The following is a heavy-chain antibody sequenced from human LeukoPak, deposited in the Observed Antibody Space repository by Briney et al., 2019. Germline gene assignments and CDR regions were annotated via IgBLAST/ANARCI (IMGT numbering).Heavy chain of an antibody. D-gene: IGHD6-19*01. CDR2: ISGSGGST. Sequence: PGGSLRLSCAASGFTFSGYGMNWVRQAPGKGLEWVSAISGSGGSTYYADSVKGRFTISRDNSKSTLYLEMNSLRAEDSAVYYCAKPHVAVARWFDPWGQGTLVTVSS. J-gene: IGHJ5*02. CDR3: AKPHVAVARWFDP. CDR1: GFTFSGYG. V-gene: IGHV3-23*01.